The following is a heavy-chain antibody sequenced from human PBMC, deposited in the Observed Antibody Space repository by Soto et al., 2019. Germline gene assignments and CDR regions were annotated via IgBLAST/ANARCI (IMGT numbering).Heavy chain of an antibody. V-gene: IGHV4-34*01. CDR2: INHSGST. CDR3: ARGRILEWLLQVDYYYYGMDV. J-gene: IGHJ6*02. CDR1: GGSFSGYY. D-gene: IGHD3-3*01. Sequence: SETLSLTXAVYGGSFSGYYWSWIRQPPGKGLEWIGEINHSGSTNYNPSLKSRVTISVDTSKNQFSLKLSSVTAADTAVYYCARGRILEWLLQVDYYYYGMDVWGQGTTVTVSS.